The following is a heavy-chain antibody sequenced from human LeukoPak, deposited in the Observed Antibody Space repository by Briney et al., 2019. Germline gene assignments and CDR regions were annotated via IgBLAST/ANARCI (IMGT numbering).Heavy chain of an antibody. V-gene: IGHV4-39*01. Sequence: SETLSLTCTVSGGSISSSSYYWGWIRQPPGKGLEWIGNIYYIGSTYYNPSLKSRVTISVDTSKNQFSLKLSSVTAADTAVYYCARYRYNWNLIPYYFDYWGQGTLVTVSS. CDR1: GGSISSSSYY. D-gene: IGHD1-7*01. J-gene: IGHJ4*02. CDR2: IYYIGST. CDR3: ARYRYNWNLIPYYFDY.